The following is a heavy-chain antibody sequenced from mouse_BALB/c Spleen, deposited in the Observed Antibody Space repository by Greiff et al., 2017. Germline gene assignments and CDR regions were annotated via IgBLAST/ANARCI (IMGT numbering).Heavy chain of an antibody. J-gene: IGHJ4*01. D-gene: IGHD1-2*01. V-gene: IGHV5-12-2*01. CDR3: ARRSYGYDAMDY. Sequence: EVNVVESGGGLVQPGGSLKLSCAASGFTFSSYTMSWVRQTPEKRLEWVAYISNGGGSTYYPDTVKGRFTISRDNAKNTLYLQMSSLKSEDTAMYYCARRSYGYDAMDYWGQGTSVTVSS. CDR1: GFTFSSYT. CDR2: ISNGGGST.